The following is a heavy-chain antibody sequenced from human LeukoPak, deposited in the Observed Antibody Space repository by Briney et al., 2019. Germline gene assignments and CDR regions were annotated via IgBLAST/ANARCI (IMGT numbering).Heavy chain of an antibody. J-gene: IGHJ4*02. D-gene: IGHD1-26*01. CDR2: IKQEGSEK. CDR3: ARLMGDRTIYDS. Sequence: GGSLRLSCAASGFTLSNYAMSWVRQPPGDELEWVASIKQEGSEKYYVDSVRGRFTVSRDNAKNSLYLQMNSLRAEDTAVYYCARLMGDRTIYDSWGQGTLVTVSS. CDR1: GFTLSNYA. V-gene: IGHV3-7*01.